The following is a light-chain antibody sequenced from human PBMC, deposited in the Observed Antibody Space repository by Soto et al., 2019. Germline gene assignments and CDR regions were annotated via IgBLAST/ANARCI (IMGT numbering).Light chain of an antibody. CDR2: GAS. J-gene: IGKJ5*01. V-gene: IGKV3-15*01. CDR3: QQYNKWPQT. Sequence: EIGMTQSPATLSVSPGEGATLSCRASQSLSSSLAWYQHKPGQAPRLLTHGASNRATGIPARFSGAGSGTEFTLTISSLQSEDFGVYYCQQYNKWPQTFGQGTRLEIK. CDR1: QSLSSS.